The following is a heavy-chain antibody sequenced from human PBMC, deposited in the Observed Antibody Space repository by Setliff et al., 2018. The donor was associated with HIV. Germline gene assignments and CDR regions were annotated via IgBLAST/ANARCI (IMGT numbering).Heavy chain of an antibody. CDR1: GFTFSSYD. Sequence: PGGSLRLSCAASGFTFSSYDMHWVRQATGKGLEWVSAIGTIDDTYYSDSVKGRFTISRENAKNSLYLQMNSLRAEDAAFYYCAREAYDVLTPHAHIDYWGQGVLVTVSS. D-gene: IGHD3-9*01. J-gene: IGHJ4*02. V-gene: IGHV3-13*01. CDR3: AREAYDVLTPHAHIDY. CDR2: IGTIDDT.